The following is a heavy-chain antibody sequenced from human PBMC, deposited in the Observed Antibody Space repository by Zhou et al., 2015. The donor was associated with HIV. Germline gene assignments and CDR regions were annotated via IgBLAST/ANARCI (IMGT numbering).Heavy chain of an antibody. CDR2: ISTYNGNT. CDR1: GYAFTTYG. Sequence: QVQLVQSGSEVKKPGASVKVSCKTSGYAFTTYGIGWVRRAPGQGLEWMGWISTYNGNTMYADNLQGRVTMTTDTPTNTAYMELSGLESDDTAVYYCARGVYFDYWGQGTLLTVSS. CDR3: ARGVYFDY. J-gene: IGHJ4*02. V-gene: IGHV1-18*01.